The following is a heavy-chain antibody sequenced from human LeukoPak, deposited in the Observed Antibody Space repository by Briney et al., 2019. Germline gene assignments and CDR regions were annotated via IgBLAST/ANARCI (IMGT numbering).Heavy chain of an antibody. D-gene: IGHD4-17*01. CDR3: AKYRDVTSKGSGLGS. CDR2: ISGNGGST. V-gene: IGHV3-23*01. J-gene: IGHJ5*01. CDR1: GFTYSIYA. Sequence: GGSLRLSCAASGFTYSIYAMSWVRQAPGKGLDWVSAISGNGGSTYYTDSVKGRFTISRDNSRNTLYLHMTRLTAEDTAVYYCAKYRDVTSKGSGLGSLGQGTLVTVSS.